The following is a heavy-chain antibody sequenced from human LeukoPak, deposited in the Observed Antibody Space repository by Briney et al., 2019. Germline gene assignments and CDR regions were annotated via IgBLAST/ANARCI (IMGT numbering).Heavy chain of an antibody. V-gene: IGHV3-30-3*01. J-gene: IGHJ4*02. D-gene: IGHD5-24*01. CDR1: GFTFSSYA. Sequence: GGSLRLSCAASGFTFSSYAMHWVRQAPGKGLEWVAVISYDGSNKYYADSVKGRFTISRDNSKNTLYLQMNSLRAEDAAVYYCARDRSSMATTPDYWGQGTLVTVSS. CDR3: ARDRSSMATTPDY. CDR2: ISYDGSNK.